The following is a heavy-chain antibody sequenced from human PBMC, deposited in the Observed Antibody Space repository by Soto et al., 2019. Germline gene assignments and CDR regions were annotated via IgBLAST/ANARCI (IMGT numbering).Heavy chain of an antibody. CDR3: ARMVGATSDH. D-gene: IGHD1-26*01. Sequence: EAQLVESGGGLVQPGGSLRLSCAASGFTVSSNYMSWVRQAPGKGLEWVSVIDSGGSTYYADSVKSRFTISRHNSKNTMYLQMNSLRAEAAAVSYCARMVGATSDHWGQGTLVTVSS. CDR1: GFTVSSNY. CDR2: IDSGGST. V-gene: IGHV3-53*04. J-gene: IGHJ4*02.